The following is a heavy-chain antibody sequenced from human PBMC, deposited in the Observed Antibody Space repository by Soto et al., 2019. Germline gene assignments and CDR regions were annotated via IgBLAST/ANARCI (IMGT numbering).Heavy chain of an antibody. D-gene: IGHD6-19*01. J-gene: IGHJ4*02. Sequence: QVQLVQSGAEVKKPGSSVTVSCKASGGTFSSYAISWVRQAPGQGLEWMGGVIPIFGTATYAQKFKGRVTITADESTSTASMELSSLRSEDTAVYYYERETVAGRPYFDYWGQGTLVSVSS. V-gene: IGHV1-69*01. CDR1: GGTFSSYA. CDR3: ERETVAGRPYFDY. CDR2: VIPIFGTA.